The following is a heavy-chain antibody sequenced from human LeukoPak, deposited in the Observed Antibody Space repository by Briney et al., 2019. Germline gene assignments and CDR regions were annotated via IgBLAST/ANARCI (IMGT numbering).Heavy chain of an antibody. V-gene: IGHV3-23*01. CDR3: VGGTKGIAAN. CDR1: GFTFSSYA. CDR2: ISGSGGST. J-gene: IGHJ4*02. Sequence: GGSLRLSCAASGFTFSSYAMSWVRQAPGKGLEWVSAISGSGGSTYYADSVKGRFSISRDNSKNTLYLQMNSLRAEDRAVYYCVGGTKGIAANWGQGTLVTVSS. D-gene: IGHD6-13*01.